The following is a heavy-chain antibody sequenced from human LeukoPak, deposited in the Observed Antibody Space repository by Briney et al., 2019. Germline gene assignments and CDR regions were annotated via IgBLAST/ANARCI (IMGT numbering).Heavy chain of an antibody. CDR1: GFTFSSYW. CDR2: INSDGSIT. CDR3: ARVRATFSPHFDN. V-gene: IGHV3-74*01. D-gene: IGHD5-12*01. Sequence: GSLRLSCAASGFTFSSYWMHWVRQAPGKGLMCVSRINSDGSITNYADSVKGRFTISRDNAKNTLYLQMNSLRAEDTAVYYCARVRATFSPHFDNWGQGTLVTVSS. J-gene: IGHJ4*02.